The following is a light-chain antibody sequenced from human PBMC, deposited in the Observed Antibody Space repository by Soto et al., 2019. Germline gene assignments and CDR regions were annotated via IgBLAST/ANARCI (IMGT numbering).Light chain of an antibody. CDR2: DAS. CDR1: QSLNNW. J-gene: IGKJ5*01. CDR3: QQAASFPIS. Sequence: IQMTQSPSTLPASVGGRVNITCRASQSLNNWLAWYQQKPGKAPKVLIYDASSLESGVPSRFSGSGSGTDFTLTINSLQPEDFATYYCQQAASFPISFGQGTRLEIK. V-gene: IGKV1-12*01.